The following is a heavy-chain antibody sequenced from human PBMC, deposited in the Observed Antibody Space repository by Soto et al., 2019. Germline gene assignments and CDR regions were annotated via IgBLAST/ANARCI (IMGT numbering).Heavy chain of an antibody. D-gene: IGHD6-19*01. J-gene: IGHJ4*02. V-gene: IGHV3-74*01. CDR2: INSDGSST. CDR3: AVAVAGPTAIGY. Sequence: EVQLVESGGGLVQPGGSLRLSCAASGFTLSSYWMHWVRQVPGKGLVWVSRINSDGSSTTYADSVKGRFTISGDNAKNTLYLQMNSLRAEDTAVYYCAVAVAGPTAIGYWGQGTLVTVSS. CDR1: GFTLSSYW.